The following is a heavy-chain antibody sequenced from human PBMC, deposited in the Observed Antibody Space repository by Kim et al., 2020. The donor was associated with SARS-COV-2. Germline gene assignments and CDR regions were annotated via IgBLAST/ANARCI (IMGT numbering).Heavy chain of an antibody. CDR3: ARGQRGSYFGADFDY. CDR2: ISYDGSNK. Sequence: GGSLRLSCAASGFTFSSYAMHWVRQAPGKGLEWVAVISYDGSNKYYADSVKGRFTISRDNSKNTLYLQMNSLRAEDTAVYYCARGQRGSYFGADFDYWGQGTLVTVSS. CDR1: GFTFSSYA. D-gene: IGHD1-26*01. V-gene: IGHV3-30*04. J-gene: IGHJ4*02.